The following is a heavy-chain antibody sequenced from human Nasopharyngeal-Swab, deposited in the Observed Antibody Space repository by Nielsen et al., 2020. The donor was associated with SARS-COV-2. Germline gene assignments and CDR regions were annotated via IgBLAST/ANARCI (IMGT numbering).Heavy chain of an antibody. D-gene: IGHD4-17*01. J-gene: IGHJ6*03. CDR2: IYYSGST. Sequence: WIRQPPGKGLEWIGSIYYSGSTYYNPSLKSRVTISVDTSKNQFSLKLSSVTAADTAVYYCAREGTTVTRWDVYYYYYYMDVWGKGTTVTVSS. V-gene: IGHV4-39*02. CDR3: AREGTTVTRWDVYYYYYYMDV.